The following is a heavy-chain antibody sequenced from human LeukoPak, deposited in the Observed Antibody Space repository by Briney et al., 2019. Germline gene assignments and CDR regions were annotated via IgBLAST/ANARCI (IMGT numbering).Heavy chain of an antibody. J-gene: IGHJ4*02. CDR3: VREAEGYYFDY. CDR2: IYSGGGT. V-gene: IGHV3-53*01. Sequence: GGSLRLSCAASGFTVSSNYMSWVRQAPGEGLEWVSVIYSGGGTSYADSVKGRFSVSRDNSKNTLSLQMNSLRAGDTAVYYCVREAEGYYFDYWGQGTLVTVSS. D-gene: IGHD2-15*01. CDR1: GFTVSSNY.